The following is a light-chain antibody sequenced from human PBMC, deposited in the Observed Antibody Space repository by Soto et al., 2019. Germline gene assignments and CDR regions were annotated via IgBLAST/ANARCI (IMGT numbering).Light chain of an antibody. V-gene: IGKV3-20*01. Sequence: EIVMTQSPATLSVSPGRRATLSCRASQSISDTLAWYQQKPGQAPRLLIYGASNRATGIPDRFSGSGSGTDFTLTISRLEPEDFAVYYCQQYGSSGTFGQGTKVDIK. J-gene: IGKJ1*01. CDR3: QQYGSSGT. CDR1: QSISDT. CDR2: GAS.